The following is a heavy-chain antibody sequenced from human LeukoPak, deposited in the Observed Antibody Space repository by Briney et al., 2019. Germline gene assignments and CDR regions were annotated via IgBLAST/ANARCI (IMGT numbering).Heavy chain of an antibody. CDR2: ISFDGSNK. CDR1: GSIFSSYG. CDR3: ARVVATKTHGRYYYMDV. D-gene: IGHD5-12*01. Sequence: GGSLRLSCAASGSIFSSYGMHWVRQAPGKGLEWVAVISFDGSNKYYADSVKGRFTISRDNSKNTLYLQMNSLRVEDTAVYYCARVVATKTHGRYYYMDVWGKGTTVTISS. V-gene: IGHV3-30*03. J-gene: IGHJ6*03.